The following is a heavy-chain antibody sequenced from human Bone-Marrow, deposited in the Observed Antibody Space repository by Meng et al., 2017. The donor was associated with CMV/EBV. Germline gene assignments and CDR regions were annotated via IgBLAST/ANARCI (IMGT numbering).Heavy chain of an antibody. V-gene: IGHV3-7*01. D-gene: IGHD2-2*01. Sequence: GGSLRLSCAASGFTFSSYWMSWVRQAPGKGLEWVANIKQDGSEKYYGDSVKGRFTISRDNAKNSLYLQMNSLRAEDTAVYYCARDRYGSSTSCYFRAYGMDVWGQGTTVTVSS. CDR3: ARDRYGSSTSCYFRAYGMDV. CDR2: IKQDGSEK. J-gene: IGHJ6*02. CDR1: GFTFSSYW.